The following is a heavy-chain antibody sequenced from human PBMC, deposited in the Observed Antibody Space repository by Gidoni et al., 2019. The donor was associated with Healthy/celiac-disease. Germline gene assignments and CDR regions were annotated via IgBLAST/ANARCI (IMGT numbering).Heavy chain of an antibody. Sequence: QVQLQQWGAGLLKPSETLSLTCAVHGGSFSGYYWSWIRQPPGKGLEWIGEINHSGSTNYNPSLKSRVTISVDTSKNQFSLKLSSVTAADTAVYYCARERVEMATIGGGDAFDIWGQGTMVTVSS. CDR1: GGSFSGYY. D-gene: IGHD5-12*01. CDR2: INHSGST. J-gene: IGHJ3*02. V-gene: IGHV4-34*01. CDR3: ARERVEMATIGGGDAFDI.